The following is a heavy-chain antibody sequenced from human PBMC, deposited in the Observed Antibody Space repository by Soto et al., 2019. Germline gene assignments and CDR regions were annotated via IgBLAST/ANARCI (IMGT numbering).Heavy chain of an antibody. V-gene: IGHV3-23*01. J-gene: IGHJ5*01. CDR2: ISGSGATS. CDR3: AKTETMVVVTVQPRWFDS. D-gene: IGHD2-21*02. CDR1: GFNFNNQA. Sequence: GGSLRLSCTASGFNFNNQAMSWVRQAPGKGLEWVSTISGSGATSLYADSVKGRFTIFKDSSQAYLDLKSLRVEDSATYYCAKTETMVVVTVQPRWFDSWGRGTLVTVSS.